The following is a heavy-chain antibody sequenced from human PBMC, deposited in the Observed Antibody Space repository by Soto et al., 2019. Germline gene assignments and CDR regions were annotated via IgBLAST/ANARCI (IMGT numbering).Heavy chain of an antibody. D-gene: IGHD2-2*01. CDR1: GYTFTSYA. CDR3: ARGYCGSTSCYMNCDY. J-gene: IGHJ4*02. V-gene: IGHV1-3*01. CDR2: INAGNGDT. Sequence: QVRLVQSGAEVKKPGASLKVSCKASGYTFTSYAIHWVRQAPGQRLEWMGWINAGNGDTKYSQKFQGRVTISRDTSASTAYMELSSLRPEDRAVYYCARGYCGSTSCYMNCDYWGQGTQVTFSS.